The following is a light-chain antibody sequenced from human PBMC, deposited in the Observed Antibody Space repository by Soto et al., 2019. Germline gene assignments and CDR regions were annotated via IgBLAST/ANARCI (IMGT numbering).Light chain of an antibody. CDR3: QQYVA. CDR2: GAS. Sequence: EIGLTQSSGTLSLSAGERATLSCRASQSVSSSYLAWYQQKPGEAPRLLIYGASSRATGIPDRFSGSGSGTDFTLTIRRLEPEDFAVYYCQQYVAFGQGTKVDIK. V-gene: IGKV3-20*01. J-gene: IGKJ1*01. CDR1: QSVSSSY.